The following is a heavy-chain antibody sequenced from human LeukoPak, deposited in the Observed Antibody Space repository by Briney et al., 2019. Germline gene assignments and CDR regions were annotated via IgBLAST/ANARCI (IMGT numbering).Heavy chain of an antibody. Sequence: GGSLRLSCAASGFTFSSYGMHWVRQAPGKGLGWVSSISSSSSYIYYADSVKGRFTISRNNANISLYLQMNSLRAEDRAVYYCARAVDTANFDYWGQGTLVTVSS. CDR1: GFTFSSYG. CDR3: ARAVDTANFDY. V-gene: IGHV3-21*01. J-gene: IGHJ4*02. CDR2: ISSSSSYI. D-gene: IGHD5-18*01.